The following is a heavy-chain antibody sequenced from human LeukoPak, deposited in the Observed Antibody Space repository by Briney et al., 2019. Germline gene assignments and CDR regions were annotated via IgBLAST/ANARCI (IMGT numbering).Heavy chain of an antibody. CDR2: IITMFHPP. CDR3: ARGVVVPAAPPLRADNWFDP. D-gene: IGHD2-2*01. J-gene: IGHJ5*02. V-gene: IGHV1-69*05. Sequence: GSSVSVSCKASGGTLRRYGTSWVRQAPGQGREWMGGIITMFHPPNYSPKFQRRLTIATAPSTSTTYIELSSLRTEDTAVYFCARGVVVPAAPPLRADNWFDPWGQGTLVTVSS. CDR1: GGTLRRYG.